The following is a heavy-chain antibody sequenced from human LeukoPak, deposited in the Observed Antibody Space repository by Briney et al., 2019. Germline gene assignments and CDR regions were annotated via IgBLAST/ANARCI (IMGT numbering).Heavy chain of an antibody. Sequence: GRSLRLSCAASGFTFDDYAMHWVRQAPGKGLEWVSGISWNSGSIGYADSVKGRFTISRDNAKNSLYLQMNSLRAEDTALYYCAKAPSEHGSYFDYWGQGTLVTVSS. J-gene: IGHJ4*02. D-gene: IGHD3-10*01. CDR1: GFTFDDYA. CDR2: ISWNSGSI. CDR3: AKAPSEHGSYFDY. V-gene: IGHV3-9*01.